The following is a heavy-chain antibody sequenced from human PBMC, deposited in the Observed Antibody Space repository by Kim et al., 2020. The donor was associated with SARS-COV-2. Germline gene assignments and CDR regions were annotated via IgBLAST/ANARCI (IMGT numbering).Heavy chain of an antibody. Sequence: DALKGRFTLSRGESQNTLYLKMNSLRAEDTAVYYCAKDSGGGYYYYYGMDVWGQGTTVTVSS. V-gene: IGHV3-23*03. D-gene: IGHD3-10*01. J-gene: IGHJ6*02. CDR3: AKDSGGGYYYYYGMDV.